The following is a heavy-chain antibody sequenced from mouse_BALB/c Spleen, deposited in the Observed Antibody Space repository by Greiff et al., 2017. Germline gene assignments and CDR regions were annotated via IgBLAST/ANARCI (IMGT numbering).Heavy chain of an antibody. CDR3: TREGGYGNYWFAY. CDR2: IYPGNSDT. V-gene: IGHV1-5*01. J-gene: IGHJ3*01. D-gene: IGHD2-1*01. Sequence: VQLKESGTVLARPGASVKMSCKASGYTFTSYWMHWVKQRPGQGLGWIGAIYPGNSDTSYNQKFKGKAKLTAVTSTSTAYMELSSLTNEDSAVYYCTREGGYGNYWFAYWGQGTLVTVSA. CDR1: GYTFTSYW.